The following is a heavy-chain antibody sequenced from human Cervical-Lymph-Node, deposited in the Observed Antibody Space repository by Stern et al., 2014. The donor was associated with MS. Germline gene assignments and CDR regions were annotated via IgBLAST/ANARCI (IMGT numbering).Heavy chain of an antibody. CDR1: GFTFSSYG. CDR2: IWYDGSNK. CDR3: AREGGNTAEYFQH. V-gene: IGHV3-33*01. Sequence: VQLEESGGGVVQPGRSLRLSCAASGFTFSSYGMHWVRQAPGQGLEWVAIIWYDGSNKYYADSVKGRFTISRDSSKNTLYLQMNSLRAEDTAVYYCAREGGNTAEYFQHWGQGTLVTVSS. J-gene: IGHJ1*01. D-gene: IGHD4-23*01.